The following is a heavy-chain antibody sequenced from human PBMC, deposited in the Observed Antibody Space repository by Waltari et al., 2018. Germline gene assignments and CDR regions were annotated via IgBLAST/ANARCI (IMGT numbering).Heavy chain of an antibody. J-gene: IGHJ6*02. Sequence: QVQLQQWGAGLLKPSETLSLTCAVYGGSFSGYYWSWIRQPPGKGLEWIGEINHSGSTNDNPSLKSRVTISVDTSKNQFSLKLSSVTAADTAVYYCARTLGYYYDSSGASHYYGMDVWGQGTTVTVSS. D-gene: IGHD3-22*01. V-gene: IGHV4-34*01. CDR2: INHSGST. CDR3: ARTLGYYYDSSGASHYYGMDV. CDR1: GGSFSGYY.